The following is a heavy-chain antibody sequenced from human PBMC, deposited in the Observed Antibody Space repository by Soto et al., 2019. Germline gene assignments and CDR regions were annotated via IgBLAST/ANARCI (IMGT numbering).Heavy chain of an antibody. D-gene: IGHD2-21*01. CDR3: GRVVEGATRHTDFDS. V-gene: IGHV4-39*01. CDR1: GVSIHNSHSF. Sequence: QVHLQESGPGLVKPSETLSLTCAVSGVSIHNSHSFWGWIPQPPGKGLEFIANVYYSGGAHYNPSFKSRVTLSVDTATNQVSLRMSSVTAADTAVYFCGRVVEGATRHTDFDSWGQGTLVTVSS. CDR2: VYYSGGA. J-gene: IGHJ5*01.